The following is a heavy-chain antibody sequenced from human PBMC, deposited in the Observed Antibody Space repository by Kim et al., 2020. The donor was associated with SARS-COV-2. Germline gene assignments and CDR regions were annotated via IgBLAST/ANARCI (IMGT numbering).Heavy chain of an antibody. Sequence: SETLSLTCAAYGGSFSGYYWSWIRQPPGKGLEWIGEINHSGSTNYNPSLKSRVTISVDTSKNQFSLKLSSVTAADTAVYYCARGTVYSSGWLTYNWFDPWGQGTLVTVSS. V-gene: IGHV4-34*01. CDR3: ARGTVYSSGWLTYNWFDP. CDR2: INHSGST. CDR1: GGSFSGYY. D-gene: IGHD6-19*01. J-gene: IGHJ5*02.